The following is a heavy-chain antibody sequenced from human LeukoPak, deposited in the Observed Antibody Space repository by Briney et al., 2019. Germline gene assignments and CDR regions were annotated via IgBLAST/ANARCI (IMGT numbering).Heavy chain of an antibody. V-gene: IGHV4-59*08. CDR3: ARRSQRGSSWSRGAYDY. CDR2: IYYSGST. Sequence: SETLSLTCTVSGGSISSYYWSWIRQPPGKGLEWIGYIYYSGSTNYNPSLKSRVTISVDTSKNQFSLKLSSVTAADTAVYYCARRSQRGSSWSRGAYDYWGQGTLVTVYS. J-gene: IGHJ4*02. CDR1: GGSISSYY. D-gene: IGHD6-13*01.